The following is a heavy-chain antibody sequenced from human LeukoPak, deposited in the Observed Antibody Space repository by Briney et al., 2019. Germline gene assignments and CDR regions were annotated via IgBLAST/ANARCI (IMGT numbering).Heavy chain of an antibody. CDR2: ISSSSSYT. D-gene: IGHD6-19*01. J-gene: IGHJ4*02. CDR1: GFTFSDYY. CDR3: ARESESSRFDY. V-gene: IGHV3-11*06. Sequence: GGSLRLSCAASGFTFSDYYMSWIRQAPGKGLEWVSYISSSSSYTNYADSVKGRFTISGDNAKNSLYLQMNSLRAEDTAVYYCARESESSRFDYWGQGTLVTVSS.